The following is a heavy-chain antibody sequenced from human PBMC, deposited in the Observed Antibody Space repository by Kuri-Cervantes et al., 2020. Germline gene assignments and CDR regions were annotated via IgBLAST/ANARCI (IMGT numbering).Heavy chain of an antibody. V-gene: IGHV3-23*01. CDR3: ARESIAAAGIG. J-gene: IGHJ4*02. CDR1: GFTFSSYA. D-gene: IGHD6-13*01. Sequence: GESLKISCAASGFTFSSYAMSWVRQAPGKGLEWVSAISGSGGSTYYADSVKGRFTISRDNPKNTLYLQMNSLRAEDTAVYYCARESIAAAGIGWGQGTPVTVSS. CDR2: ISGSGGST.